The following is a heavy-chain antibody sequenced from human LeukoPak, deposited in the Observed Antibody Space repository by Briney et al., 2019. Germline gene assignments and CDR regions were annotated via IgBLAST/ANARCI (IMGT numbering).Heavy chain of an antibody. CDR2: INPNSGGT. D-gene: IGHD1-26*01. Sequence: GASVKVSCKASGYTFTGYYMHWVRQAPGQGLEWMGWINPNSGGTNYAQKFQGRVTMTRDMSTSTVYMELSSLRSEDTAVYYCARLARYSWSPISPLYYYYYMDVWGKGTTVTVSS. CDR3: ARLARYSWSPISPLYYYYYMDV. V-gene: IGHV1-2*02. J-gene: IGHJ6*03. CDR1: GYTFTGYY.